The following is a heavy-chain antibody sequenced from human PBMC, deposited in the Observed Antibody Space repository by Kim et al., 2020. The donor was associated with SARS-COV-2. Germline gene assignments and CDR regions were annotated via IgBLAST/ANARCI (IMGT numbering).Heavy chain of an antibody. J-gene: IGHJ4*02. CDR3: ARAYYDSSGYYFDY. V-gene: IGHV4-30-2*04. D-gene: IGHD3-22*01. Sequence: PSLKSRVTISVDTSKNQFSLKLSSVTAADTAVYYCARAYYDSSGYYFDYWGQGTLVTVSS.